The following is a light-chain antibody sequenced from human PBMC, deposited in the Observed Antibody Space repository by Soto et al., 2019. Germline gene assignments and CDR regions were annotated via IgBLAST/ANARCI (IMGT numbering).Light chain of an antibody. V-gene: IGLV1-44*01. J-gene: IGLJ2*01. Sequence: QSVLTQPPSASGTPGQRVTISCSGSSFNIGSNTVNWYQQLPGTAPKLLISSNNQRPSGVPDRFSGSKSGTSASLAISGLQSEDEADYYCAAWDDSLNGLVFGGVTKLTVL. CDR3: AAWDDSLNGLV. CDR2: SNN. CDR1: SFNIGSNT.